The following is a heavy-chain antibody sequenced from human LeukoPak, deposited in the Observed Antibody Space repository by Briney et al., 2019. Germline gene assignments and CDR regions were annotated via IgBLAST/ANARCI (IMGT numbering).Heavy chain of an antibody. V-gene: IGHV3-23*01. Sequence: GGSLRLSCAASGFTFTAYAMSWVRQAPGKGLEWVSAISGSGGSTYYADSVKGRFTISRDNAKNTLYLQMNSLRAEDTAVYYCARGVFGAYGLDAWGQGTTVTVSS. CDR3: ARGVFGAYGLDA. CDR2: ISGSGGST. CDR1: GFTFTAYA. D-gene: IGHD3-16*02. J-gene: IGHJ6*02.